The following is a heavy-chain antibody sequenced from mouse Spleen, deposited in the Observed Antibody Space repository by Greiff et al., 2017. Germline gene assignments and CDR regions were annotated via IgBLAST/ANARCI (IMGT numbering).Heavy chain of an antibody. Sequence: EVQLQQSGPELVKPGASVKISCKASGYTFTDYYMNWVKQSHGKSLEWIGDINPNNGGTSYNQKFKGKATLTVDKSSSTAYMELRSLTSEDSAVYYCARLSDGYYGFAYWGQGTLVTVSA. V-gene: IGHV1-26*01. J-gene: IGHJ3*01. CDR3: ARLSDGYYGFAY. CDR2: INPNNGGT. CDR1: GYTFTDYY. D-gene: IGHD2-3*01.